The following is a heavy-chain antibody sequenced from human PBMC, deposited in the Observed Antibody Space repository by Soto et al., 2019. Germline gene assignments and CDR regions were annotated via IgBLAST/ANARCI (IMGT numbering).Heavy chain of an antibody. V-gene: IGHV4-31*03. CDR2: IYYSGST. CDR1: GGSISSGGYY. D-gene: IGHD5-18*01. CDR3: ARFGYSYGFGYFDY. Sequence: QVQLQESGPGLVKPSQTLSLTCTVSGGSISSGGYYWSWIRQHPGKGLEWIGYIYYSGSTYYNPSLKSRVTISVDTSKNQFSLKPRSVTAVDTAVYYCARFGYSYGFGYFDYWGQGTLVTVSS. J-gene: IGHJ4*02.